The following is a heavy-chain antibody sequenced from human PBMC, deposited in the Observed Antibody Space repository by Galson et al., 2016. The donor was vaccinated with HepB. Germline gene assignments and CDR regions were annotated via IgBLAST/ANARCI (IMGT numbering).Heavy chain of an antibody. CDR1: GFSFSSYK. V-gene: IGHV3-21*04. Sequence: SLRLSCAGSGFSFSSYKMNWVRQAPGKGLEWLSSISSVGSYIDYADSVKGRFTISRDNSKNTLYLQMNSLRAEDTAVYYCAGVLGGTAADTAHWGQGTLVTVSS. CDR2: ISSVGSYI. J-gene: IGHJ4*02. CDR3: AGVLGGTAADTAH. D-gene: IGHD6-13*01.